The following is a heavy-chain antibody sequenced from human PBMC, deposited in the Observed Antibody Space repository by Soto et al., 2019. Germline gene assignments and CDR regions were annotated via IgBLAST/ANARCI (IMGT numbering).Heavy chain of an antibody. Sequence: SETRSLTCTVSGGSINSYYWSWIRQPPGKGLEWLGYIYYSGSTNYNPSLKSRVTISVDTSKNQFSLKLSSVTAADTAVYYCARENLRSRMDVWGQGTTVTVSS. CDR1: GGSINSYY. J-gene: IGHJ6*02. CDR2: IYYSGST. V-gene: IGHV4-59*01. D-gene: IGHD5-12*01. CDR3: ARENLRSRMDV.